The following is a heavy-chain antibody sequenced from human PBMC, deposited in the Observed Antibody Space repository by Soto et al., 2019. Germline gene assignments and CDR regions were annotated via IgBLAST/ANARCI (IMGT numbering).Heavy chain of an antibody. CDR3: ARSVTTWRFSPYYFDY. J-gene: IGHJ4*02. CDR1: GGSISSGGYY. D-gene: IGHD4-17*01. CDR2: IYYSGST. V-gene: IGHV4-31*03. Sequence: PSETLSLTCTVSGGSISSGGYYWSWIRQHPRKGLEWIGYIYYSGSTYYNPSLKSRVTISVDTSKNQFSLKLSSVTAADTAVYYCARSVTTWRFSPYYFDYWGQGTLVTVSS.